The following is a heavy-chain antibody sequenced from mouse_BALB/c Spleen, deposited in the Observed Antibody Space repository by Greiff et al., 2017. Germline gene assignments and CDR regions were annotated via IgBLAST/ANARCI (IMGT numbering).Heavy chain of an antibody. J-gene: IGHJ4*01. CDR1: GFSLTGYG. V-gene: IGHV2-6-7*01. Sequence: QVQLKESGPGPVGPPQSLSITCTVSGFSLTGYGLNWVRQPPGKGLEWLGMIWGDGSTDYNSALKSRLRISKDNSKSQVFLKMNSLQTDDTARYYCARDDWEGAMDYWGQGTSVTVSS. CDR3: ARDDWEGAMDY. CDR2: IWGDGST. D-gene: IGHD4-1*01.